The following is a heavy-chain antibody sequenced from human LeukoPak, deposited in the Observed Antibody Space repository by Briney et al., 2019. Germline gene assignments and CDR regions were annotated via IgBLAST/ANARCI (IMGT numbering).Heavy chain of an antibody. CDR1: GGSISSGDYY. V-gene: IGHV4-30-4*08. Sequence: PSETLSLTCTVSGGSISSGDYYWSGIRQPPGKGLEWIGYIYYSGSTYYNPSLKSRVTISVDTSKNQFSLKLSSVTAADTAVYYCARKEQLADYFDYWGQGTLVTVSS. CDR2: IYYSGST. J-gene: IGHJ4*02. CDR3: ARKEQLADYFDY. D-gene: IGHD6-6*01.